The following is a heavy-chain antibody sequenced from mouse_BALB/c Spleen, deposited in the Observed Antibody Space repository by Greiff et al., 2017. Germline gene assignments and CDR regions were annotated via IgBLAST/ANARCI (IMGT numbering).Heavy chain of an antibody. V-gene: IGHV7-1*02. CDR1: GFTFSDFY. CDR3: ARAATDGYYQYYFDY. J-gene: IGHJ2*01. Sequence: EVKLMESGGGLVQPGGSLRLSCATSGFTFSDFYMEWVRQPPGKRLEWIAASRNKANDYTTEYSASVKGRFIVSRDTSQSILYLQMNALRAEDTAIYYCARAATDGYYQYYFDYWGQGTTLTVSS. CDR2: SRNKANDYTT. D-gene: IGHD2-3*01.